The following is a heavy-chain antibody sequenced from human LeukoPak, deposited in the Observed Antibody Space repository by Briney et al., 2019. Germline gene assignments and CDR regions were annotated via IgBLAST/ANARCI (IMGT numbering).Heavy chain of an antibody. V-gene: IGHV3-23*01. CDR2: ISGSGGAT. J-gene: IGHJ4*02. CDR1: GXTFSSSA. CDR3: AKDRPIFKD. Sequence: SGGSLRLSCAAFGXTFSSSAMSWVRQAPGRGLEWVSTISGSGGATYYADFVKGRFTISSDNSKSTLYLQMNSLRAEDTAVYYCAKDRPIFKDWGQGTQVTVSS.